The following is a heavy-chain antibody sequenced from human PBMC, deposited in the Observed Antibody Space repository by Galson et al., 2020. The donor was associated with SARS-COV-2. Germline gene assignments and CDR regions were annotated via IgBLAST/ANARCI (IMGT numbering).Heavy chain of an antibody. CDR2: ISYDGSNK. CDR3: ARAMSGGYGYGGPVDY. D-gene: IGHD5-18*01. CDR1: GFTFSSYA. V-gene: IGHV3-30-3*01. Sequence: GGSLRLSCAASGFTFSSYAMHWVRQAPGKGLEWVAVISYDGSNKYYADSVKGRFTISRDNSKNTLYLQMNSLRAEDTAVYYCARAMSGGYGYGGPVDYWGQGTLVTVSS. J-gene: IGHJ4*02.